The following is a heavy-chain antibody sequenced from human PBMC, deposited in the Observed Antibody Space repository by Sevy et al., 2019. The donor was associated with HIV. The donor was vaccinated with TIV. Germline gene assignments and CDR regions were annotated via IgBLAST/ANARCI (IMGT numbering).Heavy chain of an antibody. CDR3: ARSSYDFWSGPLNWFDP. V-gene: IGHV4-59*01. J-gene: IGHJ5*02. Sequence: SETLSLTCTVSGGSISSYYWSWIRQPPGKGLEWIGYIYYSGSTNYNPSLKSRVTISVDPSKNQFSLKLSSVTAADTAVYYCARSSYDFWSGPLNWFDPWGQGTLVTVSS. CDR2: IYYSGST. CDR1: GGSISSYY. D-gene: IGHD3-3*01.